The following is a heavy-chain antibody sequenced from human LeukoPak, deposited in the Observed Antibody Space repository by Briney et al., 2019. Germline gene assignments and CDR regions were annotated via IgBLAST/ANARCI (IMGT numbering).Heavy chain of an antibody. CDR3: ARDAHYYGSGSYLTPFDY. CDR1: GGSISSSSYY. J-gene: IGHJ4*02. Sequence: SETLSLTCTVSGGSISSSSYYWGWIRQPPGKGLEWIGSIYYSGSTYYNPSLKSRVTISVDTSKNQFSLKLSSVTAADTAVYYCARDAHYYGSGSYLTPFDYWGQGTLVTVSS. CDR2: IYYSGST. D-gene: IGHD3-10*01. V-gene: IGHV4-39*07.